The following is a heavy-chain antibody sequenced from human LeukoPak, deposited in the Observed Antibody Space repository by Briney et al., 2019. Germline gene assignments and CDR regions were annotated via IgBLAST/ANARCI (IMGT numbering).Heavy chain of an antibody. CDR3: ARELTGYYDSRTFDI. CDR1: GGSISSGGYY. V-gene: IGHV4-30-2*01. Sequence: PSQTLSLTCTVSGGSISSGGYYWSWIRQPPGKGLEWIGYIYHSGSTYYNPSLKSRVTISVDRSKNQFSLKLSSVTAADTAVYYCARELTGYYDSRTFDIWGQGTMVTVSS. J-gene: IGHJ3*02. D-gene: IGHD3-22*01. CDR2: IYHSGST.